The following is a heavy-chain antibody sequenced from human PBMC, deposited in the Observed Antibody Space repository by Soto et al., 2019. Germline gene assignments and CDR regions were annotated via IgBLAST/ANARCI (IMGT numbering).Heavy chain of an antibody. J-gene: IGHJ4*02. V-gene: IGHV1-46*02. Sequence: QVQLVQSGAEVRKPGASVRLSCETSGYNFNQYYIHWVRQTPGQGLEWMGRINLRGGTTEYAHKFRGRVTVTGDTSTSTAYMQLSSLRSDDTAVYFCARGPDDSDVPRWDYWGQGTLVTVSS. CDR2: INLRGGTT. D-gene: IGHD4-17*01. CDR3: ARGPDDSDVPRWDY. CDR1: GYNFNQYY.